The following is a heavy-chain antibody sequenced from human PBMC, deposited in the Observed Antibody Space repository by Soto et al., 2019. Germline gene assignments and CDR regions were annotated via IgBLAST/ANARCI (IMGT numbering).Heavy chain of an antibody. CDR2: ISGSGGST. D-gene: IGHD5-12*01. CDR3: AKDAVEMATIWIPRGGRLVY. V-gene: IGHV3-23*01. Sequence: GGSLRLSCAASGFTFSSYAMSWVRQAPGKGLEWVSAISGSGGSTYYADSVKGRFTISRDNSKNTLYLQMNSLRAEDTAVYYCAKDAVEMATIWIPRGGRLVYWGQGTLVTVSS. CDR1: GFTFSSYA. J-gene: IGHJ4*02.